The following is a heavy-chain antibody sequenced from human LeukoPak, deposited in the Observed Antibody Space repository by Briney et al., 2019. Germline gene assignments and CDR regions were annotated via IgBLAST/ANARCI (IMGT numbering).Heavy chain of an antibody. J-gene: IGHJ6*02. D-gene: IGHD1-26*01. CDR2: ISSSTI. CDR3: ARDQGRVVGATINYYGMDV. V-gene: IGHV3-48*02. Sequence: GGSLRLSCAASGFTFSSYSMNWVRQAPGKGLEWVSYISSSTIYYADSVKGRFTISRDNAKNSLYLQMNSLRDEDTAVYYCARDQGRVVGATINYYGMDVWGQGTTVTVSS. CDR1: GFTFSSYS.